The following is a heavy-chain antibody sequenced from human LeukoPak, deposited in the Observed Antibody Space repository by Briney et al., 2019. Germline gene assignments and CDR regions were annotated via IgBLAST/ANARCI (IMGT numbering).Heavy chain of an antibody. CDR3: ARDARANYDFWSGPKYMDV. J-gene: IGHJ6*03. D-gene: IGHD3-3*01. V-gene: IGHV4-38-2*02. CDR1: GYSISSGYY. Sequence: SETLSLTCAVSGYSISSGYYWGWIRQSPGKGLEWIGSIYHSGSTYYNPSLKSRVTISVDTSKNQFSLKLSSVTAADTAVYYCARDARANYDFWSGPKYMDVWGKGTTVTVSS. CDR2: IYHSGST.